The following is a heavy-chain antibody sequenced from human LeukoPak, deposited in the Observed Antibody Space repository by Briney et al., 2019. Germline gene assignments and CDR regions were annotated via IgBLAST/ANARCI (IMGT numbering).Heavy chain of an antibody. D-gene: IGHD3-10*01. J-gene: IGHJ3*02. CDR3: AREGTTMVRGGGAFDI. CDR1: GGSISSGSYY. Sequence: SETLSLTCTVSGGSISSGSYYWSWIRQPARKGLEWIGRIYTSGSTNYNPSLKSRVTISVDTSKNQFSLKLSSVTAADTAVYYCAREGTTMVRGGGAFDIWGQGTMVTVSS. CDR2: IYTSGST. V-gene: IGHV4-61*02.